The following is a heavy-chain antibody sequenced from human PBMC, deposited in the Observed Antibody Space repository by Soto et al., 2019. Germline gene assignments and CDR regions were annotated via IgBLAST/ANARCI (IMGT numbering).Heavy chain of an antibody. V-gene: IGHV4-59*08. CDR1: GVSITSSY. CDR2: VYHSGST. J-gene: IGHJ5*02. D-gene: IGHD5-18*01. Sequence: SDTLSLTCPVCGVSITSSYWSWIRQPPGKGLEWIGYVYHSGSTNRNPSLKSRLTISVDTSKNQFSLKLNSVTAADTAVYYCARGYDWFDRWGQGTLVTVS. CDR3: ARGYDWFDR.